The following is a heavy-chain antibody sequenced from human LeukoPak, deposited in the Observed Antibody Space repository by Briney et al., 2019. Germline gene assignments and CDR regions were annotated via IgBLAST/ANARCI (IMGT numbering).Heavy chain of an antibody. Sequence: GGSLRLSCAASGFTFSSYAMSWVRQAPGKGLEWVSAISGSGGSTYYADSVKGRFTISRDNSKNTLYLQMNSLRAEDTAVYYCAKDPRVSPQNMVRGVMRDYWGQGTLVTVSS. CDR2: ISGSGGST. CDR1: GFTFSSYA. V-gene: IGHV3-23*01. J-gene: IGHJ4*02. CDR3: AKDPRVSPQNMVRGVMRDY. D-gene: IGHD3-10*01.